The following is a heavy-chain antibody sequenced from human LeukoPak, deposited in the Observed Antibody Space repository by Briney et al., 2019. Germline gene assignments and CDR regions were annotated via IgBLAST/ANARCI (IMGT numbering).Heavy chain of an antibody. CDR1: GGSISSYY. CDR2: IYYSGST. Sequence: SETLSLTCTVSGGSISSYYWSWIRQPPGKGLEWIGYIYYSGSTNYNPSLKSRVTISVDTSMNQFSLKLSSVTAADTAVYYCARQGIVGATDAFDIWGQGTMVTVSS. V-gene: IGHV4-59*01. J-gene: IGHJ3*02. D-gene: IGHD1-26*01. CDR3: ARQGIVGATDAFDI.